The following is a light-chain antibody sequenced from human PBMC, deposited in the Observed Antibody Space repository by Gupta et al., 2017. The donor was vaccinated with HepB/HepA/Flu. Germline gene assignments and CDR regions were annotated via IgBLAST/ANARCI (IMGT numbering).Light chain of an antibody. CDR2: YDN. J-gene: IGLJ2*01. CDR1: NIRSKS. Sequence: SYVLTQPPSVSVAPGKTANITCGGNNIRSKSVHWYQQKPGQAPVLVIYYDNDRPSGIPERFSGSNSGNTATLTISRVEAGDEADYYCQVWDSNNDHVVFGGGTKLTVL. V-gene: IGLV3-21*04. CDR3: QVWDSNNDHVV.